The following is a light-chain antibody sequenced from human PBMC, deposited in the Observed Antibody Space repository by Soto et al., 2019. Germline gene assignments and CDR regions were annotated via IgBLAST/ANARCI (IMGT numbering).Light chain of an antibody. J-gene: IGKJ5*01. CDR1: QSVSSR. CDR3: QQYNNWPPIT. V-gene: IGKV3-15*01. CDR2: DAS. Sequence: ETVMTQSPATLSVSPGERATLSCRASQSVSSRLAWYQQKPGQAPRLLIYDASTRATGIPARFSGSGSGTEFTLPISSLQSEDFAVYYCQQYNNWPPITFGQGTRLEIK.